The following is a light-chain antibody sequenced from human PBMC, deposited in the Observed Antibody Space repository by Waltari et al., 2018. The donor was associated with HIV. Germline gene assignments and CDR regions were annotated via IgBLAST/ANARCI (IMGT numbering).Light chain of an antibody. J-gene: IGLJ3*02. CDR2: DVS. CDR1: SSDVGDYNY. Sequence: QSALTQPRSVSGSPGQTVTISCTGTSSDVGDYNYVSWYQQHPGKAPKLMIYDVSKRPSGVPDRFSGSKSGNTASLTISGLQAEDEADYYCCSYAGSPLVVFGGGTKLTVL. V-gene: IGLV2-11*01. CDR3: CSYAGSPLVV.